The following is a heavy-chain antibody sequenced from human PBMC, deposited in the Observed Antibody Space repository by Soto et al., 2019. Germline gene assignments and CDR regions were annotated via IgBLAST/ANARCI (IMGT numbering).Heavy chain of an antibody. V-gene: IGHV3-7*01. J-gene: IGHJ6*02. D-gene: IGHD6-13*01. CDR3: ARVYSSSWWPNYYYYYGMDV. CDR2: IKQDGSEK. CDR1: GFTFSSYW. Sequence: VGSLRLSCAASGFTFSSYWMSWVRQAPGKGLEWVANIKQDGSEKYYVDSVKGRFTISRDNAKNSLYLQMNSLRAEDTAVYYCARVYSSSWWPNYYYYYGMDVWGQGTTVTVSS.